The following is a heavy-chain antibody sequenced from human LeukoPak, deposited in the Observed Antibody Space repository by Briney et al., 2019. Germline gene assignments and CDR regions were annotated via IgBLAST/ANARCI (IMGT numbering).Heavy chain of an antibody. CDR2: ISSSSSYI. CDR3: VTRGSSITYFPY. CDR1: GFTFSSYS. J-gene: IGHJ4*02. Sequence: GGSLRLSCAASGFTFSSYSMNWVRQAPGKGLEWVSSISSSSSYIYYADSVKGRFTISRDNSKNTLHLQMNSLRAEDTAVYYCVTRGSSITYFPYWGQGTLVTVSS. V-gene: IGHV3-21*04. D-gene: IGHD1-26*01.